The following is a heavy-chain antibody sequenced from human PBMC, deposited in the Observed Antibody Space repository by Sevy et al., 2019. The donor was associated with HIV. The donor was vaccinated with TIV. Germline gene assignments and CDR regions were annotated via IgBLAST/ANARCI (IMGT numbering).Heavy chain of an antibody. D-gene: IGHD3-3*01. CDR1: GFTFSNYY. J-gene: IGHJ5*02. CDR3: ARDPTYYDFWSGYYTGWFDP. CDR2: ISGTGNTK. Sequence: GGSLRLSCAASGFTFSNYYMNWIRQAPGKGLEWVSYISGTGNTKYYTDSVKGRFTISRDNAKNPLFLQMDSLRVEDTAVYYCARDPTYYDFWSGYYTGWFDPWGQGTLVTVSS. V-gene: IGHV3-11*01.